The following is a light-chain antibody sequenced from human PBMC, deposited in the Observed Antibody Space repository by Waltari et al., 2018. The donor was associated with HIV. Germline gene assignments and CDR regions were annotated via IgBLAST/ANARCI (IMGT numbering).Light chain of an antibody. CDR2: GAS. CDR3: QQYNNWPWT. J-gene: IGKJ1*01. Sequence: EIVMTQSPATLSVSPGERPTLSCRASQSVSSGLAWFQQKPGQAPRLLMYGASISATDIPARFSGSGAGTEFTLTINNLQSEDFAIYYCQQYNNWPWTFGQGTKVEI. CDR1: QSVSSG. V-gene: IGKV3-15*01.